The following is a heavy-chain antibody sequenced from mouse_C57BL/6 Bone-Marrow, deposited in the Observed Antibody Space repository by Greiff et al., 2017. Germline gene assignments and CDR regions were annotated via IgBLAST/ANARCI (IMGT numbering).Heavy chain of an antibody. CDR1: GSTFPSYW. CDR3: AREGSTMVPYYFDY. CDR2: FDPSVSFP. V-gene: IGHV1-69*01. Sequence: QLRLKQPGAKLLMPGASVKLSSKPSGSTFPSYWTRWVKQRPGHGLGWIGEFDPSVSFPNSNQKFKGKSQLPVDKSSTTAYMQRSSLTSEDSAVYYCAREGSTMVPYYFDYWGQGTTLTVSS. D-gene: IGHD2-2*01. J-gene: IGHJ2*01.